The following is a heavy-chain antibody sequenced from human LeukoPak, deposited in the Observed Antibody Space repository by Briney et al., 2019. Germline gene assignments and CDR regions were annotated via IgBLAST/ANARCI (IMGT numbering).Heavy chain of an antibody. CDR1: GYTLTELS. V-gene: IGHV1-24*01. CDR2: FDPEDGET. D-gene: IGHD6-19*01. CDR3: ATKDIAVAGTSFDY. Sequence: ASVKVSCKVSGYTLTELSMHWVRQAPGKGLEWMGGFDPEDGETIYAQKFQGRVTMTEDTSTDTAYMELSSLRSEDTAVYYCATKDIAVAGTSFDYWGQGTLVTVSS. J-gene: IGHJ4*02.